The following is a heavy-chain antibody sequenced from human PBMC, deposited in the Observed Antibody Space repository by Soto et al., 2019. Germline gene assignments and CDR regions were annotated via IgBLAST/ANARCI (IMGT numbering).Heavy chain of an antibody. CDR1: GFTFSNYA. V-gene: IGHV3-11*01. Sequence: GGSLRLSCAASGFTFSNYAVTWVRQAPGKGLEWVSYISSSGTIYHADSVKGRFTISRDNAKNSLYLQMNSLRAEDTAVYYCARELIATAGPDYWGQGTLVTVSS. D-gene: IGHD6-13*01. J-gene: IGHJ4*02. CDR3: ARELIATAGPDY. CDR2: ISSSGTI.